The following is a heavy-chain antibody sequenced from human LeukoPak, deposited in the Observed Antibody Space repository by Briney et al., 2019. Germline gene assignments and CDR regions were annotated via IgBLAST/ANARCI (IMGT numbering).Heavy chain of an antibody. D-gene: IGHD2-21*01. CDR2: IRYDGTNK. CDR3: AKDHTLRAGDRGAFDI. J-gene: IGHJ3*02. CDR1: GFVFSDYG. V-gene: IGHV3-30*02. Sequence: GGSLRLSCAASGFVFSDYGMHWVRQAPGKGLEWVAFIRYDGTNKEYADSVKGRFTISKDNSKNTVYLLMNSLRTEDTAVYYCAKDHTLRAGDRGAFDIWGQGTMVTVSS.